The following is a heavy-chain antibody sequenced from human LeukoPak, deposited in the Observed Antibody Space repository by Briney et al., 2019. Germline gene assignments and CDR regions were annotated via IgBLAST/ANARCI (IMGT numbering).Heavy chain of an antibody. CDR2: ISWNSGSI. CDR3: AKGGSGSPHDY. V-gene: IGHV3-9*01. Sequence: PGGSLRLSCAASGFIFDDYAMHWVRQAPGRGLEWVSGISWNSGSIGYADSVRGRFTISRDNSKNTLYLQMNSLRAEDTAVYYCAKGGSGSPHDYWGQGTLVTVSS. CDR1: GFIFDDYA. J-gene: IGHJ4*02. D-gene: IGHD3-10*01.